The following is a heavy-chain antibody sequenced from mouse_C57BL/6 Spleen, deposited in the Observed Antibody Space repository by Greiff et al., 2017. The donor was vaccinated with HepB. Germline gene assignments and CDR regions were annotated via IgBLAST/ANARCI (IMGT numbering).Heavy chain of an antibody. V-gene: IGHV1-18*01. D-gene: IGHD2-4*01. CDR1: GYTFTDYN. J-gene: IGHJ2*01. CDR3: ARRDIYDYDVGNYFDY. CDR2: INPNNGGT. Sequence: VQLQQSGPELVKPGASVKIPCKASGYTFTDYNMDWVKQSHGKSLEWIGDINPNNGGTIYNQKFKGKATLTVDKSSSTAYMELRSLTSEDTAVYYCARRDIYDYDVGNYFDYWGQGTTLTVSS.